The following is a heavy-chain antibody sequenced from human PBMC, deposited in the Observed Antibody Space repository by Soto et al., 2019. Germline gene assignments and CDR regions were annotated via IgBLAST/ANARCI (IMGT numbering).Heavy chain of an antibody. J-gene: IGHJ5*02. V-gene: IGHV4-4*02. CDR2: IYHNGST. D-gene: IGHD3-3*01. Sequence: SETLSLTCAVSGDSISSSNWWSWVRQSPRKGLEWLGEIYHNGSTNYNPSLKSRVAISVDKSKNQFSLKLMSVTAADTAVYYCARARGAIFGVVIRNWFDPWGQGTLVTVSS. CDR1: GDSISSSNW. CDR3: ARARGAIFGVVIRNWFDP.